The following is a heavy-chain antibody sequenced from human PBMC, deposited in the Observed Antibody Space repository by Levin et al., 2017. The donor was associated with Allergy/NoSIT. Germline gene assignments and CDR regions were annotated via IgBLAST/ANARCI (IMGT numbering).Heavy chain of an antibody. Sequence: GESLKISCEASGFTVSSNYMNWVRQAPGGGLECVSTIYTGGNTFYADSVKGRFTISRDNSKNTLYLQMNSLRVEDTAVYYCARRTGNHNFYFDYWGQGTLVTVSS. V-gene: IGHV3-53*01. CDR1: GFTVSSNY. CDR3: ARRTGNHNFYFDY. D-gene: IGHD3-10*01. CDR2: IYTGGNT. J-gene: IGHJ4*02.